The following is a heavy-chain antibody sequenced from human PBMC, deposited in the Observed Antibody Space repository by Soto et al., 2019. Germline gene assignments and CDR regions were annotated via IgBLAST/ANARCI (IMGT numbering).Heavy chain of an antibody. D-gene: IGHD3-3*01. CDR3: ARVGELFGAPDY. CDR1: GGSISSGDYY. J-gene: IGHJ4*02. Sequence: QVQLQESGPGLVKPSQTLSLTCTVSGGSISSGDYYWSWIRQPPGKGLEWIGYIYYSGSTYYNRSLNSRVTISVDTAKNQFSLKLSSVTAADTAVYYCARVGELFGAPDYWGQGTLVTVSS. V-gene: IGHV4-30-4*01. CDR2: IYYSGST.